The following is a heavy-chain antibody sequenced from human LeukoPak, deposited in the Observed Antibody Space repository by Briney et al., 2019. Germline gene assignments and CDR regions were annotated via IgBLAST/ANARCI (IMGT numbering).Heavy chain of an antibody. D-gene: IGHD5-18*01. V-gene: IGHV1-2*02. J-gene: IGHJ4*02. CDR3: ARALPSWIQLWFDY. CDR2: INPNSGGT. Sequence: ASVKVSCKASGYTFTGYYMHWVRQAPGQGLEWMGWINPNSGGTNFAQKFQGRVTMTRDTSISTTYMDLSSLRSDGTAVYYCARALPSWIQLWFDYWGQGTLVTVSS. CDR1: GYTFTGYY.